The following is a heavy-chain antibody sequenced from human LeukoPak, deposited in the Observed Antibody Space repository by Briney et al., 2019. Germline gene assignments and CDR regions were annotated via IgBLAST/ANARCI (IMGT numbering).Heavy chain of an antibody. CDR2: ISAYNGNT. CDR3: ARVYFDWLFPSCFDY. V-gene: IGHV1-18*01. J-gene: IGHJ4*02. D-gene: IGHD3-9*01. CDR1: GYTFTSYG. Sequence: ASVKVSCKASGYTFTSYGISWVRQAPGQGLEWMGWISAYNGNTNYAQKLQGRVTMTTDTSTSTAYMELRSLRSDDTAVYYCARVYFDWLFPSCFDYWGQGTLVTVSS.